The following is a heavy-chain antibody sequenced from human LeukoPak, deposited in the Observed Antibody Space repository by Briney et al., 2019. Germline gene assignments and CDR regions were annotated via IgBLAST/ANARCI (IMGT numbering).Heavy chain of an antibody. Sequence: ASVKVSCMASGYTFTSYGISWVRQAPGQGLEWMGWISAYNGNTNYAQKLQGRVTMTTDTSTSTAYMELRSLRSDDTAVYYCARSGTIFGVVIIPDCGWFDPWGQGTLVTVSS. CDR2: ISAYNGNT. CDR1: GYTFTSYG. J-gene: IGHJ5*02. D-gene: IGHD3-3*01. V-gene: IGHV1-18*01. CDR3: ARSGTIFGVVIIPDCGWFDP.